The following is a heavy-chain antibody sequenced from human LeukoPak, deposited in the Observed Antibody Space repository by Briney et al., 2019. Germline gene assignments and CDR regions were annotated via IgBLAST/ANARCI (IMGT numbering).Heavy chain of an antibody. CDR3: ARAGFWSGQSWFDP. Sequence: SETLSLTCAVYGGSFSGYYWSWIRQPPGKGLEWIGEINHSGSTNYNPSLKSRVTISVDTSKNQFSLKLSSVTAADTAVYYCARAGFWSGQSWFDPWGQGTLVTVSS. CDR1: GGSFSGYY. V-gene: IGHV4-34*01. CDR2: INHSGST. D-gene: IGHD3-3*01. J-gene: IGHJ5*02.